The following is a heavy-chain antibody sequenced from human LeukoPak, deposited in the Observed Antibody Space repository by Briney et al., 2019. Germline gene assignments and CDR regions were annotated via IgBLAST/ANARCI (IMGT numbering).Heavy chain of an antibody. V-gene: IGHV3-74*01. Sequence: ASVKVSCKVSGYTLTELSMHWVRQAPGKGLVWVSRIKTDGGSTSYADSVKGRFTISRDNAKNTLYLQMNSLRAEDTAVYYCAREPIYYYYMDVWGKGTTVTVSS. CDR1: GYTLTELS. CDR3: AREPIYYYYMDV. CDR2: IKTDGGST. J-gene: IGHJ6*03.